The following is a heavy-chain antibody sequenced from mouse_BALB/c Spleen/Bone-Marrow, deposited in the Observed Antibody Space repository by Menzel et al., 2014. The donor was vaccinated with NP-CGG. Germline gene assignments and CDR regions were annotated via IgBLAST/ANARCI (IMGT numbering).Heavy chain of an antibody. CDR3: ARYWDAY. J-gene: IGHJ3*01. CDR2: IDPRTANT. D-gene: IGHD4-1*01. CDR1: DYTFTSYW. Sequence: QVQLQQSGAELAKPGASVKMSCKVSDYTFTSYWIRWVKQRPGQGLEWIGYIDPRTANTEYSQKFKDKATLTADKSSSAAYMQLGSLTSEDSAVYYCARYWDAYWGQGTLVTVSA. V-gene: IGHV1-7*01.